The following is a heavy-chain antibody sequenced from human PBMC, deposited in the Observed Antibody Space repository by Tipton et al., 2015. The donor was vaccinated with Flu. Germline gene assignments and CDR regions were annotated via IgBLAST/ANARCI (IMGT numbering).Heavy chain of an antibody. J-gene: IGHJ6*02. CDR2: IYYSGST. Sequence: TLSLTCTVSGGSISSYYWSWIRQPPGKGLEWIGYIYYSGSTNYNPSLKSRVTISVDTSMNQFSLKLSTVTAADTAVYYCAREGHIGATISGMDVRGQGTTVTVSS. CDR1: GGSISSYY. V-gene: IGHV4-59*12. D-gene: IGHD5-12*01. CDR3: AREGHIGATISGMDV.